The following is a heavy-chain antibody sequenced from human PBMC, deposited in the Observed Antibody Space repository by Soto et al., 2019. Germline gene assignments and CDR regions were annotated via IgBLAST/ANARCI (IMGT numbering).Heavy chain of an antibody. CDR1: GGTFSSYT. V-gene: IGHV1-69*02. D-gene: IGHD2-15*01. CDR2: IIPILGIA. Sequence: QVQLVQSGAEVKKPGSSVKVYCKASGGTFSSYTISWVRQAPGQGLEWMGRIIPILGIANYAQKFQGRVTITAAKSTSTAYMELSSLRSEDTAVYYCAMSVQGYCSGGSCFAFDIWGQGTVVTVSS. J-gene: IGHJ3*02. CDR3: AMSVQGYCSGGSCFAFDI.